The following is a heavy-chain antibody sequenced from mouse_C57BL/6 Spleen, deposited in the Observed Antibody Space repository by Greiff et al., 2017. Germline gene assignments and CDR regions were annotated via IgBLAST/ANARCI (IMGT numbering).Heavy chain of an antibody. CDR3: ARYLTGYYLDY. CDR1: GFTFTDYY. CDR2: IRNKANGYTT. J-gene: IGHJ2*01. D-gene: IGHD4-1*01. V-gene: IGHV7-3*01. Sequence: DVKLVESGGGLVQPGGSLSLSCAASGFTFTDYYMSWVRQPPGKALEWLGFIRNKANGYTTEYSASVKGRFTISRDNSQSILYLQMNALRAEDSATYYCARYLTGYYLDYWGQGTTLTVSS.